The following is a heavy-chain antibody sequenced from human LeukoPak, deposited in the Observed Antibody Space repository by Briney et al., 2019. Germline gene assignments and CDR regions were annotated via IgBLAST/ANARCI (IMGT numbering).Heavy chain of an antibody. Sequence: SVKVSCKASEGTFSSYAISWVRQAPGQGLEWMGGIIPIFGTANYAQKFQGRVTITADESTSTAYMELSSLRSEDTAVYYCARDLGYCSSTSCYGDSDWFDPWGQGTLVTVSS. J-gene: IGHJ5*02. D-gene: IGHD2-2*01. CDR2: IIPIFGTA. CDR3: ARDLGYCSSTSCYGDSDWFDP. V-gene: IGHV1-69*01. CDR1: EGTFSSYA.